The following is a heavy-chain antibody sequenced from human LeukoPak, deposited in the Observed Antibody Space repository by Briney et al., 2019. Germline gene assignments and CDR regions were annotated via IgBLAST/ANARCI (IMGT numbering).Heavy chain of an antibody. J-gene: IGHJ4*02. D-gene: IGHD1-26*01. V-gene: IGHV4-59*01. CDR2: IYYSGST. CDR3: ARRRGVGATLFDY. Sequence: SETLSLTCTVSGGSISSYYRSWIRQPPGKGLKWIGYIYYSGSTNYNPSLKSRVTISVDTSKNQFNLSSVTAADTAVYYCARRRGVGATLFDYWGQGTLVTVSS. CDR1: GGSISSYY.